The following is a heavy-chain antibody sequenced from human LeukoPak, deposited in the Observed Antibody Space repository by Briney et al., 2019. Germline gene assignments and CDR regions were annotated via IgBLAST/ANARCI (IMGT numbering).Heavy chain of an antibody. Sequence: PGGSLRLSCAASGFTFSSYWMSWVRQAPGKGLEWVANIKQDGSEKYYVDSVKGRFTISRDNSKNTLYLQMGSLRAEDMAVYYCARYDSSGYYGYWGQGTLVTVSS. CDR1: GFTFSSYW. D-gene: IGHD3-22*01. CDR3: ARYDSSGYYGY. CDR2: IKQDGSEK. V-gene: IGHV3-7*01. J-gene: IGHJ4*02.